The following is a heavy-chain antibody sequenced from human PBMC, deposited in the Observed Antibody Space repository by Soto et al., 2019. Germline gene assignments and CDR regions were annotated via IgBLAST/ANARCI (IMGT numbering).Heavy chain of an antibody. V-gene: IGHV1-24*01. Sequence: ASVKVSCKVSGHTLTELSMHWVRQAPGKGLEWMGGFDPEDGETIYAQKFQGRVTMTEDTSTDTAYMELSSLRSEDTAVYYCATDPLGTGTTFDYWGQGTLVTVSS. CDR2: FDPEDGET. CDR1: GHTLTELS. J-gene: IGHJ4*02. D-gene: IGHD1-7*01. CDR3: ATDPLGTGTTFDY.